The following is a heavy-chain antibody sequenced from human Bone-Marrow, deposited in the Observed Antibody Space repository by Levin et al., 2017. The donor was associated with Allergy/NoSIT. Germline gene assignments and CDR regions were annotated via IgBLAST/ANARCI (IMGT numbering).Heavy chain of an antibody. CDR2: IYYSGAT. CDR1: GGSISTAIYY. J-gene: IGHJ4*02. CDR3: ATHEVPAITFDH. D-gene: IGHD2-2*01. V-gene: IGHV4-39*01. Sequence: SQTLSLTCSVSGGSISTAIYYWGWIRQPPGKGLEWLGSIYYSGATSYNPSLESRVTISVDTSKNQFSLKVTSVTAADTAVYFCATHEVPAITFDHWGLGTLVTVSS.